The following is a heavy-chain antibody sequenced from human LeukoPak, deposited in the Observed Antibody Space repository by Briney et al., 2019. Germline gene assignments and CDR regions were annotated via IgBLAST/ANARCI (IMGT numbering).Heavy chain of an antibody. CDR1: GYTFTSYD. CDR2: MNPNSGNT. V-gene: IGHV1-8*01. D-gene: IGHD2-15*01. Sequence: ASVKVSCKASGYTFTSYDINWVRQATGQGLEWMGWMNPNSGNTGYAQKFQGRVTMTRNTSVSTAYMELSSLRSEDTAVYYCARGPGGSTYYYYMDAWGKGTTVTISS. CDR3: ARGPGGSTYYYYMDA. J-gene: IGHJ6*03.